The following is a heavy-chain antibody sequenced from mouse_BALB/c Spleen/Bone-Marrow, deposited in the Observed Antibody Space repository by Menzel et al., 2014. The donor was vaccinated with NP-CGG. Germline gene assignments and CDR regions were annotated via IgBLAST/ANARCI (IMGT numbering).Heavy chain of an antibody. V-gene: IGHV1S41*01. Sequence: DLVKPGASVKLSCKASGYTFTSYWINWIKQRPGQGLEWIGRIAPGSGSTYYNEMFKGKATLTVDTSPSTAYIQLSSLSSEGSAVYFCARGYGNSAWFAYWGQGTLVTVSA. CDR2: IAPGSGST. CDR3: ARGYGNSAWFAY. J-gene: IGHJ3*01. D-gene: IGHD2-10*02. CDR1: GYTFTSYW.